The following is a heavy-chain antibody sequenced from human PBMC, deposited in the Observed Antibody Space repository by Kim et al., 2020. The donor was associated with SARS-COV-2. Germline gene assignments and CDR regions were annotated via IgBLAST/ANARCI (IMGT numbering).Heavy chain of an antibody. V-gene: IGHV5-51*01. D-gene: IGHD4-17*01. CDR3: ARSYGDHAFDV. CDR2: IYPGDSGT. Sequence: GESLKISCKGSGYTFTTSWIAWVRQMPGKGLEYMGLIYPGDSGTRYNQSFEGQVTLPDDKSLSTVFLHWGSLKASDTAMYYCARSYGDHAFDVWGLGTM. J-gene: IGHJ3*01. CDR1: GYTFTTSW.